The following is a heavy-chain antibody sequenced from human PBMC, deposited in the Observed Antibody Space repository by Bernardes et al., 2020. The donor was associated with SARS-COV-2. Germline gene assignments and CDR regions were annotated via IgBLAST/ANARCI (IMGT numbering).Heavy chain of an antibody. D-gene: IGHD2-15*01. Sequence: GGSLRLSCAASGFAFNNYGMHWVRQTQGKRPEWLAVISYEGSQKRYADSLEGRFSISRDYSTDTLYLHMKRLRPEDTAVYYCARGHEGMVAARYYYYYGMDVWGQGTTVTVSS. CDR2: ISYEGSQK. CDR3: ARGHEGMVAARYYYYYGMDV. CDR1: GFAFNNYG. J-gene: IGHJ6*02. V-gene: IGHV3-30*03.